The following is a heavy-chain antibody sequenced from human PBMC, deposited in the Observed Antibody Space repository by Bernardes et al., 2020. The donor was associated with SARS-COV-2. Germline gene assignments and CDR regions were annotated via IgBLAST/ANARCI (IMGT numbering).Heavy chain of an antibody. Sequence: GLSLRLPCAASGFTVTSNYMHWVRQAPGKGLEWVSVIYSGGSTYYADSVKGRFTISRDNSKNTLFLQMNSLRAEDTAVYYCARGGRYYDNSGYRIDYWGQGTLVTVSS. CDR2: IYSGGST. V-gene: IGHV3-53*01. CDR1: GFTVTSNY. D-gene: IGHD3-22*01. CDR3: ARGGRYYDNSGYRIDY. J-gene: IGHJ4*02.